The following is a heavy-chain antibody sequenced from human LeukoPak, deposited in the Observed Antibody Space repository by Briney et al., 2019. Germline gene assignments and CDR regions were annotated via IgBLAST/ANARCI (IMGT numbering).Heavy chain of an antibody. D-gene: IGHD6-19*01. J-gene: IGHJ4*02. V-gene: IGHV1-2*02. CDR1: GYTFSGYY. Sequence: ASVKVSCKASGYTFSGYYMHWVRQAPGQGLEWMGWINPNSGGTSYAQKFQGRVTMTRDTSIFTAYMELNRVRSDDTAVYYCVRDRSDGVYSSGWYPYFDFWGQGTLVTVSS. CDR2: INPNSGGT. CDR3: VRDRSDGVYSSGWYPYFDF.